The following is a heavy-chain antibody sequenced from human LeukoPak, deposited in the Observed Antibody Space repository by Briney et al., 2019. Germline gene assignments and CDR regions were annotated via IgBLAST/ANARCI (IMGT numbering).Heavy chain of an antibody. CDR1: GFTFRSYS. CDR2: ISSSSSYV. D-gene: IGHD3-3*01. Sequence: GGSLRLSCAASGFTFRSYSMNWVRQAPGKGPEWVSSISSSSSYVYYADSVKGRFTISRDNAKNSLYLQMNSLRAEDTAVYYCARYRTYYDFWSGYDDYWGQGTLVTISS. V-gene: IGHV3-21*01. J-gene: IGHJ4*02. CDR3: ARYRTYYDFWSGYDDY.